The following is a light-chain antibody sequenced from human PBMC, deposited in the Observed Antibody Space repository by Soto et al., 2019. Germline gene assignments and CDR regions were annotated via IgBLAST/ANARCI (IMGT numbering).Light chain of an antibody. CDR1: ITDIGAYNY. V-gene: IGLV2-14*01. CDR3: NSYTTLSNRV. Sequence: LSQPSSVSGSPGQSITISCTGTITDIGAYNYVSWYQQHPGKAPKLLIYEVTNRPSGVSNRFSGSKSGNTASLTISGLQAEDEANYYCNSYTTLSNRVFGTGTKVTVL. J-gene: IGLJ1*01. CDR2: EVT.